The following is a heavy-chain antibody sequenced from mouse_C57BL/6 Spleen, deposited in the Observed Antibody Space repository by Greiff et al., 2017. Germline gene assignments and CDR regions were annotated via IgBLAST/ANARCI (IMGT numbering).Heavy chain of an antibody. V-gene: IGHV2-6*03. CDR2: IWSDGST. Sequence: VMLVESGPGLVAPSQSLSITCTVSGFSLTSYGVHWVRQPPGKGLEWLVVIWSDGSTTYNSALKSSLSISKDNSKSQVFLKMNSLQTDDTAMYYCARVYGSTYYYAMDYWGQGTSVTVSS. J-gene: IGHJ4*01. CDR3: ARVYGSTYYYAMDY. CDR1: GFSLTSYG. D-gene: IGHD1-1*01.